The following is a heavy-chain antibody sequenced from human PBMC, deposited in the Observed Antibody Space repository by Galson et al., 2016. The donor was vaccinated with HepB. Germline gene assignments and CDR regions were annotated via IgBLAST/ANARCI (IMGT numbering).Heavy chain of an antibody. V-gene: IGHV3-7*01. CDR1: TFTFSNYW. J-gene: IGHJ4*02. CDR2: IKPDGSEK. Sequence: SLRLSCADSTFTFSNYWMTWVRQAPGKGLEWVADIKPDGSEKYYVDSVKGRFTISRDNAKNSLYLQMNSLRAEATAVYYCARRSCTAGRCYSASYLCFDSWGQGTPVTVSS. CDR3: ARRSCTAGRCYSASYLCFDS. D-gene: IGHD2-15*01.